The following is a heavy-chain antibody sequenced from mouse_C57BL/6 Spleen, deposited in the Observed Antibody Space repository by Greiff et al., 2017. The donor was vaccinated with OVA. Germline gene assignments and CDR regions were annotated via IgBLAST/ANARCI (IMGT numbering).Heavy chain of an antibody. CDR3: ARAHYYGSSYWFAY. J-gene: IGHJ3*01. CDR2: INYDGSST. Sequence: EVKLQESEGGLVQPGSSMKLSCTASGFTFSDYYMAWVRQVPEKGLEWVAHINYDGSSTYYLDSLKSRFIISRDNAKNILYLQMSSLKSEDTATYYCARAHYYGSSYWFAYWGQGTLVTVSA. D-gene: IGHD1-1*01. V-gene: IGHV5-16*01. CDR1: GFTFSDYY.